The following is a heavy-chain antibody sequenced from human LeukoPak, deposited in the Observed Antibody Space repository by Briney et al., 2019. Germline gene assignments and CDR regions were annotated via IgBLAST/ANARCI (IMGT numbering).Heavy chain of an antibody. V-gene: IGHV3-33*01. CDR1: GFTFSSYG. CDR2: IWYGGSNK. CDR3: ARDRDGSYYSEGIDY. J-gene: IGHJ4*02. D-gene: IGHD1-26*01. Sequence: GGSLRLSCAASGFTFSSYGMHWVRQAPGKGLEWVAVIWYGGSNKYYADSVKGRFTISRDNSKNTLYLQMNSLRAEDTAVYYCARDRDGSYYSEGIDYWGQGTLVTVSS.